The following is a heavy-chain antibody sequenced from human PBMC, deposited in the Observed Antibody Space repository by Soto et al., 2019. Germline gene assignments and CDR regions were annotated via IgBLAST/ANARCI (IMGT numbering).Heavy chain of an antibody. CDR3: ARGLGLYYFDY. D-gene: IGHD1-26*01. Sequence: GASVKVSCKASGYTFTSYGISWVRQAPGQGLEWMGWISAYNGNTNYAQKLQGRVTMTRDTSTSTAYMELRSLRSEDTAVYYCARGLGLYYFDYWGQGTLVTVSS. V-gene: IGHV1-18*01. CDR1: GYTFTSYG. J-gene: IGHJ4*02. CDR2: ISAYNGNT.